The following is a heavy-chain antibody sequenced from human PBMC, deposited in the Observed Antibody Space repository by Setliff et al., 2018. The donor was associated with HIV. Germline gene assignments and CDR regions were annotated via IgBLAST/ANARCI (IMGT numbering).Heavy chain of an antibody. J-gene: IGHJ4*02. Sequence: SETLSLTCTVSGGSINRSPYYWGWIRQPPGKGLEWIASIFYSGSTYHNPSLKSRVTISVDTANNQFSLKVNSMTAADTAVYYCATGITVAPDYWGQGSLVTVSS. CDR3: ATGITVAPDY. D-gene: IGHD6-19*01. V-gene: IGHV4-39*07. CDR1: GGSINRSPYY. CDR2: IFYSGST.